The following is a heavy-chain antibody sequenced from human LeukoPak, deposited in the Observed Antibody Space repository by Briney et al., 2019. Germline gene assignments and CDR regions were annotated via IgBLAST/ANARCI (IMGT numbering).Heavy chain of an antibody. V-gene: IGHV3-43D*03. Sequence: PGGSLRLSCAASGFTFDDYALHWVRQFPGKGLEWVSLISWDGGRTYYADSVKGRFTISRDNSKNSLYLQMNSLRTEDTALYYCAKDKFDGSESYYFDHWGQGTLVTVSS. D-gene: IGHD3-10*01. CDR3: AKDKFDGSESYYFDH. CDR1: GFTFDDYA. J-gene: IGHJ4*02. CDR2: ISWDGGRT.